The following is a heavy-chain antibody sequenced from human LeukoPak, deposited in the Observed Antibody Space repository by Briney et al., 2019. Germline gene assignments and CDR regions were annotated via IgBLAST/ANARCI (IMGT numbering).Heavy chain of an antibody. D-gene: IGHD5-18*01. CDR3: ARAARGYSYGSYWFDP. V-gene: IGHV1-2*06. CDR1: GYTFTGYY. Sequence: GASVKVSCKASGYTFTGYYMHWVRQAPGQGLEWMGRINTNSGGTNYAQKFQGRVTMTRDTSISTAYMELSRLRSDDTAVYYCARAARGYSYGSYWFDPWGQGTLVTVSS. CDR2: INTNSGGT. J-gene: IGHJ5*02.